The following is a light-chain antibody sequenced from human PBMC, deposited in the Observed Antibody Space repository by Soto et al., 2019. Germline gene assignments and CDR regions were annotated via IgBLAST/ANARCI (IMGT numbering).Light chain of an antibody. CDR2: EDT. J-gene: IGLJ2*01. V-gene: IGLV2-23*01. CDR1: FSDVGSYNL. CDR3: CSYAGSSTLV. Sequence: QSALTQPASVSGSPGQSITISCTGTFSDVGSYNLVSWYQQHPGKAPKLMIYEDTKRPSGVSNRFSGSKSGYTASLTISGLQAEDEADYYCCSYAGSSTLVFGGGTKVTVL.